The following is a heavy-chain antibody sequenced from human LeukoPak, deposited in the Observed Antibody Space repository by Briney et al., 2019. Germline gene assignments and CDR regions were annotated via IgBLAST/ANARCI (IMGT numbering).Heavy chain of an antibody. V-gene: IGHV1-46*01. CDR3: ARGWGPSGSYDY. D-gene: IGHD1-26*01. J-gene: IGHJ4*02. CDR2: INPSGGST. CDR1: GYTFTSYY. Sequence: ASVKVSCKASGYTFTSYYIYWVRQAPGQGLKWMGIINPSGGSTNYAQKFQGRVTMTRDTSTSTVYMELSSLRSEDTAVYYCARGWGPSGSYDYWGQGTPVTVSS.